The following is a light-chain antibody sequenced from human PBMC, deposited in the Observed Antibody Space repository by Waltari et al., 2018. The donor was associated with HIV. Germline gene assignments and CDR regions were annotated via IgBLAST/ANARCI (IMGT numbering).Light chain of an antibody. Sequence: EIVLTQSPGTLSLSPGERATLSCRASQTIGSSYLAWYQQKPGQAPRLLIFGASTRATGIPDRFSGSGAGTDFTLTISRLEPEDFAVYYCQHCGSSRTFGQGTKVEIK. CDR2: GAS. CDR1: QTIGSSY. V-gene: IGKV3-20*01. J-gene: IGKJ1*01. CDR3: QHCGSSRT.